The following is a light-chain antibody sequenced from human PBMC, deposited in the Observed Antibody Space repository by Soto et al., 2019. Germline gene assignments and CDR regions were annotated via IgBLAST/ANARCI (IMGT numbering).Light chain of an antibody. V-gene: IGKV3-20*01. CDR3: QQFGSSPGFT. CDR1: QSINNRY. Sequence: EIVLTQSPGTLSLSPGERATLSCRASQSINNRYLAWYQQKPGQAPRLLIYAASSRATGITDRFIGSGSGTDFTLTISRLEPEDFAVYYCQQFGSSPGFTFGPGTKVDIK. J-gene: IGKJ3*01. CDR2: AAS.